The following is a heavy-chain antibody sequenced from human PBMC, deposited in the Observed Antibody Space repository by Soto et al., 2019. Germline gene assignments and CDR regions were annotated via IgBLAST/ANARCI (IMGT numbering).Heavy chain of an antibody. CDR3: ARLSGGDIVVVPAALDAFDI. Sequence: GESLKISCKGSGYSFTSYWIGWVRQMPGKGLEWMGIIYPGDSDTRYSPSFQGQVTISVDKSISTAYPQWSSLKASDTAMYYCARLSGGDIVVVPAALDAFDIWGQGTMVTVSS. J-gene: IGHJ3*02. D-gene: IGHD2-2*01. CDR2: IYPGDSDT. V-gene: IGHV5-51*01. CDR1: GYSFTSYW.